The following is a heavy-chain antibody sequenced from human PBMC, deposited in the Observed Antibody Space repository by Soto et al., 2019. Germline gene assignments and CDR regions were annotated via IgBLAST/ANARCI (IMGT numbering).Heavy chain of an antibody. Sequence: QVQLQESGPRLVKPSETLSLTCTVSGDSISSYYWTWIRQPPGKGLEYIGYIYYSGRTYYNPSLKSRVTISVDTSKNQFSLKLSSVTAADTAVYYCARGHLGITTTGPWYDFDYWGQGTLVTVSS. J-gene: IGHJ4*02. CDR2: IYYSGRT. V-gene: IGHV4-59*01. CDR1: GDSISSYY. CDR3: ARGHLGITTTGPWYDFDY. D-gene: IGHD3-9*01.